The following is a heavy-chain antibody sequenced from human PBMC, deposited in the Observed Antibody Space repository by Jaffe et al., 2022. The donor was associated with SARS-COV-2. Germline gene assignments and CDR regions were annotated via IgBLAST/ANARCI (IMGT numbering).Heavy chain of an antibody. D-gene: IGHD1-1*01. CDR2: ISYDGSNK. CDR1: GFTFSSYA. Sequence: QVQLVESGGGVVQPGRSLRLSCAASGFTFSSYAMHWVRQAPGKGLEWVAVISYDGSNKYYADSVKGRFTISRDNSKNTLYLQMNSLRAEDTAVYYCARDYQLNIMDVWGKGTTVTVSS. V-gene: IGHV3-30*04. CDR3: ARDYQLNIMDV. J-gene: IGHJ6*03.